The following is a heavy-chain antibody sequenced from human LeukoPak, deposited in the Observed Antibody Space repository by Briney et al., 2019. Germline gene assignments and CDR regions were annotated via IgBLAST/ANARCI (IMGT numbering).Heavy chain of an antibody. D-gene: IGHD3-10*01. V-gene: IGHV1-8*03. J-gene: IGHJ6*03. Sequence: ASVKVSCKASGGTFSSYAIGWVRQAPGLGLEWMGWINPNSGNTGYAQKFQGRVTITRNTSTSTAYMELSSLRSEDTAVYYCARGPDYYGSGRQGDYYYYYMDVWGKGTTVTVSS. CDR3: ARGPDYYGSGRQGDYYYYYMDV. CDR2: INPNSGNT. CDR1: GGTFSSYA.